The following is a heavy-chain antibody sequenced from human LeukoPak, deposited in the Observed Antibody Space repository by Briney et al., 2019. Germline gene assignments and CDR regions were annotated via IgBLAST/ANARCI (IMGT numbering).Heavy chain of an antibody. D-gene: IGHD6-19*01. CDR3: ARHRGWSGGFDP. V-gene: IGHV1-2*02. Sequence: GASVKVSCKASGYTFNGYYIHWVRQAPGQGLEWMGWINPNSGGTNYAQKFQGRVTMTRDTSISTAYMELSRLRSDDTAVYYCARHRGWSGGFDPWGQGTLVTVSS. CDR1: GYTFNGYY. J-gene: IGHJ5*02. CDR2: INPNSGGT.